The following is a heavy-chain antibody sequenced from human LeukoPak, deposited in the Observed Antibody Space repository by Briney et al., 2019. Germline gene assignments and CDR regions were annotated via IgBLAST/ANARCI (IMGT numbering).Heavy chain of an antibody. D-gene: IGHD2-21*02. J-gene: IGHJ4*02. Sequence: GGSLRLSCAASGFTYSSYAMSWVRQAPGKGLEWVSAISVSGGSTYYADSVKGRFTISRDNSKNTLYLQMNSLRAEETAVYYCAKERSRGGDCLDYWGQGTLVTVSS. CDR3: AKERSRGGDCLDY. V-gene: IGHV3-23*01. CDR1: GFTYSSYA. CDR2: ISVSGGST.